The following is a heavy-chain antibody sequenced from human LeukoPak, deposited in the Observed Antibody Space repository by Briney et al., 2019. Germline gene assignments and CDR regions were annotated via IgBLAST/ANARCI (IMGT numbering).Heavy chain of an antibody. J-gene: IGHJ4*02. CDR2: ISYDASNK. CDR3: AKGLDSSGYFDY. CDR1: GFTFSSYG. Sequence: GGSLRLSCAASGFTFSSYGMHWVRQAPGLGLEWVAVISYDASNKYYADSVKGRFTISRDNSKNTLYLQMNSLRAEDTAVYYCAKGLDSSGYFDYWGQGTLVTVSS. V-gene: IGHV3-30*18. D-gene: IGHD3-22*01.